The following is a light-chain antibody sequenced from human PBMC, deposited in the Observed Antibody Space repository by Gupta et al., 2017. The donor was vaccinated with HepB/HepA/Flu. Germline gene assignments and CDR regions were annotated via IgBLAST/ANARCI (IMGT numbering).Light chain of an antibody. CDR1: SSNIGNNF. Sequence: QSVLTPPPSVSAAPRPKVTISCSGSSSNIGNNFVSWYQHLPGTAPRLLIYDNNKRPSGIPDRFSGSKSGTSATLGITGLQTGDEADYYCATWDSGLSVVVIGGGTKVTVL. J-gene: IGLJ2*01. CDR2: DNN. V-gene: IGLV1-51*01. CDR3: ATWDSGLSVVV.